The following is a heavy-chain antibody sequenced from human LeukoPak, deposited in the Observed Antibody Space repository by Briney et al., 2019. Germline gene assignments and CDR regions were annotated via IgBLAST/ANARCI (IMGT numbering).Heavy chain of an antibody. D-gene: IGHD6-13*01. Sequence: SVKVSCKASGGTFSSYAISWVRQAPGQGLEWMGGIIPIFGTANYAQKFQGRVTITADESMSTAYMELSSLRSEDTAVYYCARALSSSQYDYYYYMDVWGKGTTVTVSS. CDR1: GGTFSSYA. V-gene: IGHV1-69*13. CDR3: ARALSSSQYDYYYYMDV. J-gene: IGHJ6*03. CDR2: IIPIFGTA.